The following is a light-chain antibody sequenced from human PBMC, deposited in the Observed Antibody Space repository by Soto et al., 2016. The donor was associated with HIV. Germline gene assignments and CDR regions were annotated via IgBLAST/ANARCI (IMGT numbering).Light chain of an antibody. CDR2: LAS. CDR3: QQLDDYPVT. CDR1: QDINNY. V-gene: IGKV1-9*01. J-gene: IGKJ4*01. Sequence: DIQLTQSPSFLSASMGDRVTITCRASQDINNYLAWHQQKPGKAPKLLISLASTLQSGVPSRFSGSGSGTQFTLTVSSLQPDDFATYYCQQLDDYPVTFGGGTKVELK.